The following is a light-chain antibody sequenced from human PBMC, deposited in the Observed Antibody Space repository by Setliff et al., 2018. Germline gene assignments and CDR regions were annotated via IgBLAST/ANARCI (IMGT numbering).Light chain of an antibody. CDR1: QSVSSS. J-gene: IGKJ1*01. CDR3: LQYYYWPWT. Sequence: EMVMTQSPATLSVSPGERATLSCRASQSVSSSLVWYQQKPGQVPRLLIYAASTRATGIPARFSGSGSGTEFTLTISSLQSEDVAVYSCLQYYYWPWTFGQGTKVDIK. V-gene: IGKV3-15*01. CDR2: AAS.